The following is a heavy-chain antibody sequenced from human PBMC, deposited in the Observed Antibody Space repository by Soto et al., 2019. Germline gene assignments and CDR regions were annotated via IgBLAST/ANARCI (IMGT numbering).Heavy chain of an antibody. D-gene: IGHD3-9*01. J-gene: IGHJ3*02. CDR1: GFTFSSYG. CDR2: ISYDGSNK. V-gene: IGHV3-30*18. Sequence: GGSLRLSCAASGFTFSSYGMHWVRQAPGKGLEWVAVISYDGSNKYYADSVKGRFTISRDNSKNTLYLQMNSLRAEDTAVYYCVKDQSPYDILTGSAFDIWGQGTMVTVSS. CDR3: VKDQSPYDILTGSAFDI.